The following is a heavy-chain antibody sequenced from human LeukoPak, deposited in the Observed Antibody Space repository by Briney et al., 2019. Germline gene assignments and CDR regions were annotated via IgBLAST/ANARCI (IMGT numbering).Heavy chain of an antibody. Sequence: GGSLRLSCAASGFTVSDNYMTWVRQAPGKGLEWVSSIYSAGATHYADSAKGRFTLSRDNAKSTAYLQMNSLRSEDTAVYYCARNDPDSSEDWGQGTLVTVSS. V-gene: IGHV3-66*02. CDR2: IYSAGAT. CDR3: ARNDPDSSED. CDR1: GFTVSDNY. J-gene: IGHJ4*02. D-gene: IGHD3-22*01.